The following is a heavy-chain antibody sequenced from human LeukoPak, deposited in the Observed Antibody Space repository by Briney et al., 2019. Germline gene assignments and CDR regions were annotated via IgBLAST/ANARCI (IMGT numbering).Heavy chain of an antibody. CDR3: AKVRGVYCSSPACYYYDS. CDR1: GFTFSSYA. V-gene: IGHV3-23*01. CDR2: VSPSGGRT. J-gene: IGHJ4*02. Sequence: GGSLRLSCVASGFTFSSYAMSWVRQSPGRGLEWVAGVSPSGGRTLYADSVEGSFTISRDNSNDIVYLQLSSLRAEDSALYYCAKVRGVYCSSPACYYYDSWGQGTPVTVSS. D-gene: IGHD2-2*01.